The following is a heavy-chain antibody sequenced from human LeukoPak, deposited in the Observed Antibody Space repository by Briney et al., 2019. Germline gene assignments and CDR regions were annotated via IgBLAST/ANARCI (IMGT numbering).Heavy chain of an antibody. CDR2: ISSSGSTI. J-gene: IGHJ6*04. D-gene: IGHD3-10*02. CDR3: AELGITMIGGV. CDR1: GFAFSSYS. V-gene: IGHV3-48*04. Sequence: GGSLRLSCAASGFAFSSYSMNWVRQAPGKGLEWVSYISSSGSTIYYADSVKGRFTISRDNAKNSLYLQMNSLRAEDTAVYYCAELGITMIGGVWGKGTTVTISS.